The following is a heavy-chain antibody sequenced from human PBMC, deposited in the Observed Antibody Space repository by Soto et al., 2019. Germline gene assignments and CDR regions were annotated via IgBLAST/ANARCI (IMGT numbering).Heavy chain of an antibody. CDR3: ARSTSPFYFDY. J-gene: IGHJ4*02. D-gene: IGHD1-1*01. CDR1: GFSFTGYW. Sequence: PGESLKISCKGSGFSFTGYWIAWVRQMPGKGLEWMGIIYPGDSDTRYSPSFQGQVSISADRSISTAYLQWGSLKASDTAMYYCARSTSPFYFDYWGQGALVTVSS. V-gene: IGHV5-51*01. CDR2: IYPGDSDT.